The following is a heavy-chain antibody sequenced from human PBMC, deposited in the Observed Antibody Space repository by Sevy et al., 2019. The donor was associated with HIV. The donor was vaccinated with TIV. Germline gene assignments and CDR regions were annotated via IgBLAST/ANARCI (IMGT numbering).Heavy chain of an antibody. Sequence: SETLSLTCTVSGGSISSGGYYWSWIRQPPGKGLEWIGYIYYSGSTYYNPSLKSRVTISVDTSKNQFSLKLSSVTAADTAVYYCARAKGGVTPEYFQHWGQGTMVTVSS. CDR2: IYYSGST. V-gene: IGHV4-30-4*01. D-gene: IGHD2-21*02. CDR3: ARAKGGVTPEYFQH. J-gene: IGHJ1*01. CDR1: GGSISSGGYY.